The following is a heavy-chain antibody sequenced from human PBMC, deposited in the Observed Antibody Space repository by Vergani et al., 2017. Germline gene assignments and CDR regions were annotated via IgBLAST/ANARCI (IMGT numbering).Heavy chain of an antibody. CDR2: ISYSGST. V-gene: IGHV4-59*01. CDR1: GGSISSYY. CDR3: AREGDDVDY. J-gene: IGHJ4*02. Sequence: QVQLQESGPGLVKPSETLSLTCTVSGGSISSYYWSWIRQPPGKGLEWIGYISYSGSTNYNPSLKSRVTISVDTSKNQFSLKLSSVTAADTAVYYCAREGDDVDYWGQGTLVTVSS. D-gene: IGHD1-1*01.